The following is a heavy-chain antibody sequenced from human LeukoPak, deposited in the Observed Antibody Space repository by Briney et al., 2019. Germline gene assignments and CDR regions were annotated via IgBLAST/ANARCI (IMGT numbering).Heavy chain of an antibody. Sequence: PGGSLRLSCAASGFTFSSYAMSWVRQAPGKGLEWVSAISGSGGSTYYADSVKGRFTISRDNSKNTLYLQMNSLRAEDTAVYYCAKDSRGSYYYAYFQHWGQGTLVTVSS. D-gene: IGHD1-26*01. CDR2: ISGSGGST. CDR1: GFTFSSYA. V-gene: IGHV3-23*01. CDR3: AKDSRGSYYYAYFQH. J-gene: IGHJ1*01.